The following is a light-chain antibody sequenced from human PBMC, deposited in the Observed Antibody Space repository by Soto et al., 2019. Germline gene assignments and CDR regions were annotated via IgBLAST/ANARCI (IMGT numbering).Light chain of an antibody. CDR3: ETWDSNFVV. CDR1: SGHSSYI. Sequence: QPVLTQSSSASASLGSSVKLTCTLSSGHSSYIIAWHQKQPGKAPRYLMKLEGSGSYNKGSGVPDRFSGSSSGADRYLTISNLQSEDEADYYCETWDSNFVVFGGGTQLTVL. CDR2: LEGSGSY. V-gene: IGLV4-60*03. J-gene: IGLJ2*01.